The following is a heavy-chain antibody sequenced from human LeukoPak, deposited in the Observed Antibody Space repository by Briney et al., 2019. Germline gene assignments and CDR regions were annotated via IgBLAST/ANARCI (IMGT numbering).Heavy chain of an antibody. CDR2: IKEDGSEK. CDR1: GFTFSTYW. J-gene: IGHJ4*02. V-gene: IGHV3-7*01. Sequence: SGGSLRLSCAASGFTFSTYWMSWVRQAPGKGLEWVANIKEDGSEKYYGDSAKGRFTISRDNAKNSLYLEMNSLRVEDTAVYYCARDSSGYQWGQGTLVTVSS. D-gene: IGHD3-22*01. CDR3: ARDSSGYQ.